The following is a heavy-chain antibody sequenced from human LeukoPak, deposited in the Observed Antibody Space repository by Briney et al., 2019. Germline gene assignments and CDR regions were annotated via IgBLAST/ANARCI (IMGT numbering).Heavy chain of an antibody. CDR2: IYYSGST. Sequence: SETLSLTCTVSGGSISSYYWSWIRQPPGEGLEWIGYIYYSGSTNYNPSLKSRVTISVDTSKNQFSLKLSSVTAADTAVYYCASGYRSSYYYYGMDVWGQGTTVTVSS. V-gene: IGHV4-59*01. CDR3: ASGYRSSYYYYGMDV. J-gene: IGHJ6*02. CDR1: GGSISSYY. D-gene: IGHD5-24*01.